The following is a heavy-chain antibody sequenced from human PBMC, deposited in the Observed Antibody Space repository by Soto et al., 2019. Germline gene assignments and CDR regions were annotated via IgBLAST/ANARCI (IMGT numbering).Heavy chain of an antibody. CDR2: ISSSSSYI. Sequence: GGSLRLSCAPSGFTFSSYSINCVRQAPGKALEWVSSISSSSSYIYYADSGKGRFSISRDNAKKSLYLQMTSLRAEDTAVYYCARAYCSGGSCYPFDYWGQGTPVTVSS. J-gene: IGHJ4*02. CDR3: ARAYCSGGSCYPFDY. CDR1: GFTFSSYS. V-gene: IGHV3-21*01. D-gene: IGHD2-15*01.